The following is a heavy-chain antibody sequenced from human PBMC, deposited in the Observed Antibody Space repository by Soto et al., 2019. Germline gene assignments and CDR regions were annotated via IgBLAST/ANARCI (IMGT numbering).Heavy chain of an antibody. Sequence: SVKVSCKASGGTFSSYAISWVRQAPGQGLEWMGGIIPIFGTANYAQKFQGRVTITADESTSTAYMELSSLRSEDTAVYYCARYRGYGDSRPFDYWGQETLVTVSS. CDR1: GGTFSSYA. CDR3: ARYRGYGDSRPFDY. V-gene: IGHV1-69*13. J-gene: IGHJ4*02. D-gene: IGHD4-17*01. CDR2: IIPIFGTA.